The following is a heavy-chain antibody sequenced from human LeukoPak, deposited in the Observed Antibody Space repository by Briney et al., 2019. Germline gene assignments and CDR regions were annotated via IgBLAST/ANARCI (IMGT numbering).Heavy chain of an antibody. CDR1: GGTFSSYA. CDR2: IIPIFGTA. Sequence: SVKVSCKASGGTFSSYAISWVRQAPGQGLEWMGGIIPIFGTANYAQKFQGRVTITADESTSTAYMELSSLRSEDTAVYYCARAHYDILTGASYYYHGMDVWGKGTTVTVSS. J-gene: IGHJ6*04. V-gene: IGHV1-69*13. D-gene: IGHD3-9*01. CDR3: ARAHYDILTGASYYYHGMDV.